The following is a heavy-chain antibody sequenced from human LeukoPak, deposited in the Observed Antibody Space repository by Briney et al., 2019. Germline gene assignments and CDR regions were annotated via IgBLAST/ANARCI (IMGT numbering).Heavy chain of an antibody. J-gene: IGHJ4*02. D-gene: IGHD3-22*01. CDR3: ARDTTYYYDSSGYYDY. CDR1: GFTFSSYE. V-gene: IGHV3-48*03. Sequence: GGSLRLSCAASGFTFSSYEMNWVRQAPGKGLEWVSYINSGGSTLYYADSVKGRFTISRDNAKNSLYLQMNSLRDEDTAVYYCARDTTYYYDSSGYYDYWGQGTLVTVSS. CDR2: INSGGSTL.